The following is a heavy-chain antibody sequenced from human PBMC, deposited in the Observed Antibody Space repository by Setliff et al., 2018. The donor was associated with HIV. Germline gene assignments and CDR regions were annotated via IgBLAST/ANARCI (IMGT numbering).Heavy chain of an antibody. J-gene: IGHJ5*02. CDR3: AKEQEIGSYLDP. Sequence: SVKVSCKASGGAFISHTFTWVRQAPGQGLEWMGRIIPILGIPNYAQNFQGRLTISADKSTRTAYLELSSLRSDDSAVYFCAKEQEIGSYLDPWGQGTLVTVSS. V-gene: IGHV1-69*04. CDR1: GGAFISHT. D-gene: IGHD2-2*02. CDR2: IIPILGIP.